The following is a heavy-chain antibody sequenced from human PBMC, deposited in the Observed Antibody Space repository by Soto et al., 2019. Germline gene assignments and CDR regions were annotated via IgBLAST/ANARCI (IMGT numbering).Heavy chain of an antibody. D-gene: IGHD3-9*01. J-gene: IGHJ5*02. Sequence: GGSLRLSCAASGFTFSSYAMSWVRQAPGKGLEWVSAISGSGGSTYYADSVKGRFTTSRDNSKNTLYLQMNSLRAEDTAVYYCATMNDILTGYHPGGPFNWFDPWGQGTLVTVSS. CDR3: ATMNDILTGYHPGGPFNWFDP. V-gene: IGHV3-23*01. CDR2: ISGSGGST. CDR1: GFTFSSYA.